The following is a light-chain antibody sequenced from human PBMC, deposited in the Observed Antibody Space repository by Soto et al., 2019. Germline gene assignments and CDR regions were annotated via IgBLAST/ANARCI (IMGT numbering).Light chain of an antibody. J-gene: IGKJ1*01. V-gene: IGKV3-20*01. CDR1: QSVSSSY. CDR3: QQYGSSPQT. Sequence: ELVLTQSPGTLSLSPGERATLSCRASQSVSSSYLAWYQQKPGQAPRLLIYGASCRATGIPDRFSCSGSGTDFTLTINRLEPEDLAVYYCQQYGSSPQTFGQGTKVEIK. CDR2: GAS.